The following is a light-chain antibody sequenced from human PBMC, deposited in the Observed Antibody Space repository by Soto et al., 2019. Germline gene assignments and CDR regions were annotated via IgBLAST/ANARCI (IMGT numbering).Light chain of an antibody. Sequence: AIQMTQSPSSLSASVGDRVTITCRTSQGIRNDLGWYQQKPGKAPKLLIYAASSLQSGVPSRFSGSGSGTDFTLTISNLQPEDFATYYCLQDYNYPYTFGQGTKLEIK. CDR3: LQDYNYPYT. CDR2: AAS. CDR1: QGIRND. J-gene: IGKJ2*01. V-gene: IGKV1-6*01.